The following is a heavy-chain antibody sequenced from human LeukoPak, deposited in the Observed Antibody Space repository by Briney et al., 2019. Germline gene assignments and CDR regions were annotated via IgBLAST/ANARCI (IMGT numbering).Heavy chain of an antibody. CDR1: GFTFSSYE. Sequence: PEGSLRLSCAASGFTFSSYEMNWVRQAPGKGLDWVSYISSSGSTIYYADSVKGRFTISRDNAKNSLYLQMNSLRAEDTAIYYCARDIFDGYSWGFDYWGQGTLVTVSS. CDR3: ARDIFDGYSWGFDY. CDR2: ISSSGSTI. D-gene: IGHD5-24*01. J-gene: IGHJ4*02. V-gene: IGHV3-48*03.